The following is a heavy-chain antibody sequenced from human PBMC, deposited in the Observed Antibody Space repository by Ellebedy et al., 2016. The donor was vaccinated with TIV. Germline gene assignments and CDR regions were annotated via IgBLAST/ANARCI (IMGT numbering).Heavy chain of an antibody. D-gene: IGHD6-19*01. V-gene: IGHV1-2*02. CDR3: ARDLGQWLVRYCFDY. Sequence: ASVKVSCKASGYTFSSYGITWVRQAPGQGLEWMGWINPNSGATHSAQKFQGRVTMTSDTSISIAYMELSRLKSDDTAVYYCARDLGQWLVRYCFDYWGQGTLVTVAP. CDR2: INPNSGAT. J-gene: IGHJ4*02. CDR1: GYTFSSYG.